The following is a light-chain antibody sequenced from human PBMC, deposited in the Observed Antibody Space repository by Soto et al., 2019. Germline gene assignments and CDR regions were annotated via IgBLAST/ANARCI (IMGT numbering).Light chain of an antibody. CDR3: HHCESLPRT. V-gene: IGKV3-11*01. CDR1: QYINTR. Sequence: LSLHQGDTVTLSSRASQYINTRLAWYQHRPGQAPRLLIYQTSIRAAGIPARFSASGSGTDFTLTISDVQPEDFALYCCHHCESLPRTSGQGTKADIK. J-gene: IGKJ1*01. CDR2: QTS.